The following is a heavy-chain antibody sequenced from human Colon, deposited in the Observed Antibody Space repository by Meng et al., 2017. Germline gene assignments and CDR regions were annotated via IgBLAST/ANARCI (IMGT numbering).Heavy chain of an antibody. CDR3: TTWYGEY. D-gene: IGHD3-10*01. J-gene: IGHJ4*02. V-gene: IGHV6-1*01. Sequence: QVQSPQSGPGPGKPSHPLSLASAISGDSVSSNRALWHWVRQSPSRGLEWLGQTYYRSEWQNHYGVSAKSRITINADTSRNHFSLHLNSVAPEDTAVYYCTTWYGEYWGQGTLVTVSS. CDR1: GDSVSSNRAL. CDR2: TYYRSEWQN.